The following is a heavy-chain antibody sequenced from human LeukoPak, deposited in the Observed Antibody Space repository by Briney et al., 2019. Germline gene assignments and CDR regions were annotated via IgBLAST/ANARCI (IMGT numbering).Heavy chain of an antibody. CDR1: GFTFCSYG. V-gene: IGHV3-33*01. J-gene: IGHJ3*02. Sequence: GRSLRLSCAAYGFTFCSYGMHWVRQAPGKGLEWVAVIWYDGSNKYYADFVKGRFTISSDNSKNTLYLQMNSLRAEGTAVYYCVRVSEPPRNGYGSSTSANPIWGQGTMVPVS. CDR3: VRVSEPPRNGYGSSTSANPI. D-gene: IGHD2-2*03. CDR2: IWYDGSNK.